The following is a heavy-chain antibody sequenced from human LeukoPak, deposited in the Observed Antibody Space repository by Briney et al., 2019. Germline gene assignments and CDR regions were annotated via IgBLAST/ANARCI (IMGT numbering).Heavy chain of an antibody. V-gene: IGHV3-23*01. D-gene: IGHD3-22*01. CDR3: ARDHYYDSSGYFLVFDY. Sequence: GGSLRLSCAASGFIFSSYPMSWVRQAPGKGLDWVSIISGSGSSTFYADSVKGRFTISRDNAKNSLYLQMNSLRAEDTAVYYCARDHYYDSSGYFLVFDYWGQGTLVTVSS. CDR2: ISGSGSST. J-gene: IGHJ4*02. CDR1: GFIFSSYP.